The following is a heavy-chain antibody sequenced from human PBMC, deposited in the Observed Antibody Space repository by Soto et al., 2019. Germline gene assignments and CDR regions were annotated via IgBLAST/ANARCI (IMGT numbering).Heavy chain of an antibody. V-gene: IGHV3-49*03. Sequence: PGGSLRLSCTASGFTFGDYAMSWFRQAPGKGLEWVGFIRSKAYGGTTEYAASVKGRFTISRDDSKSIAYLQMNSLKTEDTAVYYCARDPAPRPIAAAGTFGYWGQGTLVTVSS. D-gene: IGHD6-13*01. J-gene: IGHJ4*02. CDR1: GFTFGDYA. CDR2: IRSKAYGGTT. CDR3: ARDPAPRPIAAAGTFGY.